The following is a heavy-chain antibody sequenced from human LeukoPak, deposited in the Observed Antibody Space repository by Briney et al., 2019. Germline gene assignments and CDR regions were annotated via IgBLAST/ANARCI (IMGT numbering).Heavy chain of an antibody. CDR1: GGSISSSSYY. V-gene: IGHV4-39*01. CDR2: IYYSGST. CDR3: ARSDQQWRSPQDWYFDL. D-gene: IGHD6-19*01. Sequence: RSSETLSLTCTVSGGSISSSSYYWGWIRQPPGKGLEWIGSIYYSGSTYYNPSLKSRVTISVDTSKNQFSLKLSSVTAADTAVYYCARSDQQWRSPQDWYFDLWGRGTLVTVSS. J-gene: IGHJ2*01.